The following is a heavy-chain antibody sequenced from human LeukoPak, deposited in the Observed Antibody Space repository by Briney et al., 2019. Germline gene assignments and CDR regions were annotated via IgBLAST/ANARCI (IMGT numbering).Heavy chain of an antibody. D-gene: IGHD3-22*01. CDR2: IHSDGST. CDR1: GFNVSRNY. Sequence: GVSLRLSCATSGFNVSRNYMTWVRQAPGKGLEWVSVIHSDGSTYYADSVKGRFTISRDNSKNTLYLQMNSLRPEDTGLYFCARERDFDSSLLYWGQGTLVTVSS. CDR3: ARERDFDSSLLY. V-gene: IGHV3-66*02. J-gene: IGHJ4*02.